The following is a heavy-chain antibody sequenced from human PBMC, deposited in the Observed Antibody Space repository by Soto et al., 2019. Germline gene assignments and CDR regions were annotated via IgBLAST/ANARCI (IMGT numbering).Heavy chain of an antibody. D-gene: IGHD6-19*01. CDR1: GGSLNSGDYY. CDR2: INYNGIT. Sequence: SETLSLTCTVSGGSLNSGDYYWTWIRQYPGKGLEWIGNINYNGITNYNPSLQSRVAISVSTSKNQFSLKLSSVTAADTAVYYCASFRRAGYSSGWYGLAYAFDIWGQGTMVTVSS. CDR3: ASFRRAGYSSGWYGLAYAFDI. V-gene: IGHV4-31*03. J-gene: IGHJ3*02.